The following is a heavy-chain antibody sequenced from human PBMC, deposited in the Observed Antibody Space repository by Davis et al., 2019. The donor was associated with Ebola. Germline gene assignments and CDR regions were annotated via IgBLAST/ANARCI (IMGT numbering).Heavy chain of an antibody. D-gene: IGHD3-10*01. CDR3: ARGPSMVPGLIID. V-gene: IGHV1-69*06. J-gene: IGHJ4*02. CDR1: GGSFSSYA. Sequence: AASVKVSCKSSGGSFSSYAISWVRQAPGQGLEWMGGIIPMFATASYAQKFQGRVTITADTSASTAYMELSSLRSEDTAVYYCARGPSMVPGLIIDWGQGTLVTVSS. CDR2: IIPMFATA.